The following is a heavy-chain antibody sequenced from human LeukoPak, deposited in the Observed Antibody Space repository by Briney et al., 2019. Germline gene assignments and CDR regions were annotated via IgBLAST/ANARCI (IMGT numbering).Heavy chain of an antibody. CDR3: ATYLTMTLDY. CDR2: ISYDGTNK. J-gene: IGHJ4*02. D-gene: IGHD4-17*01. V-gene: IGHV3-30*03. CDR1: GFTFSTNG. Sequence: GGSLRLSCAASGFTFSTNGMHWVRQAPGRGLDWVAFISYDGTNKYYADSVKGRFTISRDNSKNTLYLQMNSLRPEDTAVYYCATYLTMTLDYWGQGTLVAVSS.